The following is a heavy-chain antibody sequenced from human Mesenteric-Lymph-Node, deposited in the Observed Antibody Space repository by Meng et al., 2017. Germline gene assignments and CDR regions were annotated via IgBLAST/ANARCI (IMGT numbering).Heavy chain of an antibody. D-gene: IGHD2-21*02. V-gene: IGHV4-39*07. CDR1: GGSISSSSYY. J-gene: IGHJ4*02. CDR3: ARYVVATSTLDS. Sequence: GSLRLSCTVSGGSISSSSYYWGWIRQPPGKGLEWIGNIYYSGSTSYFPSLKSRVTISLDTSKNQFSLKLNSVTAADTAVYYCARYVVATSTLDSWGQGTLVTVSS. CDR2: IYYSGST.